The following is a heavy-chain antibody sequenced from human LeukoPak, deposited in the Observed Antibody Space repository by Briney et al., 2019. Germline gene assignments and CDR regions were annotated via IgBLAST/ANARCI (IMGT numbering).Heavy chain of an antibody. CDR2: IYPGDSDT. V-gene: IGHV5-51*01. CDR3: ARSWMRGAFDV. CDR1: GYSFTTYW. D-gene: IGHD5-12*01. Sequence: GESLKISCKGSGYSFTTYWIGWLRQMPGKGLEWMGIIYPGDSDTRYSPSFQGQVTFSADKSISTAYLHWSSLKASDTAIYYCARSWMRGAFDVWGQGTIVTVSS. J-gene: IGHJ3*01.